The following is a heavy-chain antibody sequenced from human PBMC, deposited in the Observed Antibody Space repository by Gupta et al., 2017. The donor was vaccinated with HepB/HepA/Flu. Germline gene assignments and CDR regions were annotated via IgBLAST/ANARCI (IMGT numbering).Heavy chain of an antibody. V-gene: IGHV2-5*02. CDR3: ARPLGMYYCDH. CDR1: GFSHMTSGEA. CDR2: IYWDDYK. Sequence: QITLKESGPTLVEPTQTLTLTCTFSGFSHMTSGEAVGLVRQPPGKALEWLALIYWDDYKRYSPYLRNRLTITKDTSKQPVVLTITNMDPVYTGTYYCARPLGMYYCDHWGQGTLVTVSS. J-gene: IGHJ4*02. D-gene: IGHD7-27*01.